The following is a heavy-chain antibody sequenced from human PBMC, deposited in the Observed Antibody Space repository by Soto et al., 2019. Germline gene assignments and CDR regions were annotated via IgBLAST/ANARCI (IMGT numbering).Heavy chain of an antibody. CDR2: IWYDGSNK. CDR1: GFTFSSYG. V-gene: IGHV3-33*01. J-gene: IGHJ6*02. CDR3: ARDRPPKDYDFWSGPYGMDV. Sequence: QVQLVESGGGVVQPGRSLRLSCAASGFTFSSYGMHWVRQAPGKGLEWVAVIWYDGSNKYYADSVKGRFTISRDNSKNTLYLQMNSLRAEDTAVYYCARDRPPKDYDFWSGPYGMDVWGQGTTVTVSS. D-gene: IGHD3-3*01.